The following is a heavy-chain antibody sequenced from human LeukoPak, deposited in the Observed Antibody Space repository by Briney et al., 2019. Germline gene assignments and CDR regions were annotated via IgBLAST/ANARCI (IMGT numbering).Heavy chain of an antibody. CDR2: IYDSEST. J-gene: IGHJ4*02. Sequence: SETLSLTCTVSGGSIRGSYWTWIRQPPGKGLEWIGYIYDSESTDYNPSLKSRVTISIDTSKTQISLKLNSVTAADTAVYYCARELQQLVRGFDYWGQGTLVTVSS. V-gene: IGHV4-59*01. D-gene: IGHD6-13*01. CDR1: GGSIRGSY. CDR3: ARELQQLVRGFDY.